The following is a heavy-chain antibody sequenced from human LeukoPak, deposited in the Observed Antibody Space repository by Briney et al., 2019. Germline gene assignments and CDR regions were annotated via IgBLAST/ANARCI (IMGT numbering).Heavy chain of an antibody. V-gene: IGHV1-2*02. CDR2: MNPNSGGT. Sequence: GASVKVSCKASGYTFTSYDINWVRQATGQGLEWMGWMNPNSGGTNYAQKFQGRVTMTRDTSISTAYMELSRLRSDDTAVYYCARTSAVDTAMVPVDHWGQGTLVTVSS. J-gene: IGHJ4*02. CDR3: ARTSAVDTAMVPVDH. CDR1: GYTFTSYD. D-gene: IGHD5-18*01.